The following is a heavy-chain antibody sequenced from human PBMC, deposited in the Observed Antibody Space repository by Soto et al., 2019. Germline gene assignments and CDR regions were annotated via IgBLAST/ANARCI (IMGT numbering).Heavy chain of an antibody. D-gene: IGHD6-19*01. CDR3: ARDRGSGWYVDGIFNWFDP. J-gene: IGHJ5*02. V-gene: IGHV4-4*07. CDR1: GGSISSYY. Sequence: QVQLQESGPGLVKPSETLSLTCTVSGGSISSYYWSWIRQPAGKGLEWIGRIYTSGSTNYNPSLKSRVTMSVDTSKNQFSLKLSSVTAADTAVYYCARDRGSGWYVDGIFNWFDPWGQGTLVTVSS. CDR2: IYTSGST.